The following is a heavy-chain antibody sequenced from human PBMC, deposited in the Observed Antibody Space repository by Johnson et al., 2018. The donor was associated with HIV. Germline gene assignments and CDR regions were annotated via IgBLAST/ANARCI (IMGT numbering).Heavy chain of an antibody. V-gene: IGHV3-66*01. D-gene: IGHD5-24*01. Sequence: LVESGGGLVQPGGSLRLSCAASGFTVSSYYMTWVRQAPGKGLEWVSVFFGGDGTYYADSVRGRFIISRDNSKNTLYLQMNSLRAEDTAVYYCARACRDGYTGDVYDIWGQGTMVTVSS. CDR1: GFTVSSYY. CDR3: ARACRDGYTGDVYDI. J-gene: IGHJ3*02. CDR2: FFGGDGT.